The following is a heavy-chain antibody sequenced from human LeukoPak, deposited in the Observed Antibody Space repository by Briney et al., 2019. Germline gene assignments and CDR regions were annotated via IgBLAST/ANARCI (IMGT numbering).Heavy chain of an antibody. CDR2: INPNSGGT. J-gene: IGHJ4*02. V-gene: IGHV1-2*02. D-gene: IGHD3-16*01. Sequence: VASVKVSCKASGYTFTGYSMYWVRQPPGQKLEGMGWINPNSGGTNYSQKFQGRVTMTRDTSISTAYMELSRLRSDDTAVYSCAREAAMITFGGARRVYSDYWGQGTLVTVSS. CDR3: AREAAMITFGGARRVYSDY. CDR1: GYTFTGYS.